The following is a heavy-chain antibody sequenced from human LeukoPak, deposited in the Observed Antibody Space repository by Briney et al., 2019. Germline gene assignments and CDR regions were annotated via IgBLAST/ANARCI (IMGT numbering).Heavy chain of an antibody. CDR1: GASFNIYY. CDR3: ARGLGVVGSTRD. D-gene: IGHD1-26*01. J-gene: IGHJ4*02. CDR2: IYYSGST. Sequence: SETLSLTCTVSGASFNIYYWSWIRQPPGKGLEWIGYIYYSGSTNYNPSLKSRVTISADTSKNQFSLRLSSVTAADTAVYYCARGLGVVGSTRDWGQGTLVTVSS. V-gene: IGHV4-59*01.